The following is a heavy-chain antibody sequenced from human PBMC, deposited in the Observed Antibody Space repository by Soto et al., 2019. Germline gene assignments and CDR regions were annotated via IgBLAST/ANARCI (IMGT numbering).Heavy chain of an antibody. CDR3: ARDWSHGFDH. V-gene: IGHV3-48*01. CDR1: GFTFTSYS. Sequence: EVQLVESGGGLVQPGGSLRLSCAASGFTFTSYSMNWVRQAPGKGLEWAAYIGSSSRSISYADSLKGRFTISRDNAKNSLYLQMNSLRAEDTAVYYCARDWSHGFDHWGQGTLVTVSS. CDR2: IGSSSRSI. J-gene: IGHJ4*02.